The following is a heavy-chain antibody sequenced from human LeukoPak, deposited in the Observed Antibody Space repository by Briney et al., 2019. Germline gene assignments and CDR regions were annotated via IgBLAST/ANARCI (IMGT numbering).Heavy chain of an antibody. CDR2: IYHSGST. CDR3: ARRDYMDV. V-gene: IGHV4-38-2*01. Sequence: PSETLSLTCAVSGYSISSGYYWGWIRQPPGKGLEWIGSIYHSGSTYYNPSLKSLVTISVDTSKNQFSLKLSSVTAADTAVYYCARRDYMDVWGKGTTVTVSS. J-gene: IGHJ6*03. CDR1: GYSISSGYY.